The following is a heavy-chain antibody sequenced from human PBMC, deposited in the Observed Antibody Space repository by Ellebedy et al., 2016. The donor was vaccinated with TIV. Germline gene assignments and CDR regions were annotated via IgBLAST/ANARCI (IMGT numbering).Heavy chain of an antibody. CDR1: GFTLSTSG. Sequence: GGSLRLSCVASGFTLSTSGMHWVRQAPGKGLEWAAFIRSDETTKYYTDSVEGRFTISRDSSRNTLDLQMNSLRPYDTAVYYCVKGAYPVPTVMAVWGQGTMVTVSS. CDR2: IRSDETTK. V-gene: IGHV3-30*02. CDR3: VKGAYPVPTVMAV. D-gene: IGHD3-16*01. J-gene: IGHJ6*02.